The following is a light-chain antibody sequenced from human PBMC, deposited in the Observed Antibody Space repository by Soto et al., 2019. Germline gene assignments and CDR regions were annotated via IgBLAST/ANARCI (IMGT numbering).Light chain of an antibody. J-gene: IGKJ4*01. Sequence: DIQMTQSPSSLSVSIGDRVIITCRASQSISTYLNWYQYKPGKAPRLVIFRSSTLQSGVPSRFSGRGSGTDFTLNISSLQPEDFETYLCQQTFSPYVSFGGGTKVDIK. CDR1: QSISTY. V-gene: IGKV1-39*01. CDR2: RSS. CDR3: QQTFSPYVS.